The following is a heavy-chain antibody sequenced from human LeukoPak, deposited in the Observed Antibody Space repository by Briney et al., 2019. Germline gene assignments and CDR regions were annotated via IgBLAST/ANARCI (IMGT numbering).Heavy chain of an antibody. CDR1: GFTFSSYW. CDR3: ARQGGYSSSWAAY. Sequence: PGGSLRLSCAASGFTFSSYWMSWVRQAPGKGLEWGANIKQDGSEKYYVDSVKGRFTISRDNAKNSLYLQMNILTAADTAVYYCARQGGYSSSWAAYCGQRTLATLSS. CDR2: IKQDGSEK. V-gene: IGHV3-7*01. J-gene: IGHJ4*02. D-gene: IGHD6-13*01.